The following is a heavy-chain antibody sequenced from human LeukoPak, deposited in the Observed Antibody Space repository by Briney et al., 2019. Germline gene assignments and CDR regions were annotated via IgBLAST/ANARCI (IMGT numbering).Heavy chain of an antibody. CDR3: ASQGDVDTAMAPSNFDY. CDR2: ISSSSSYI. J-gene: IGHJ4*02. Sequence: GGSLRLSCAASGFTFSSYSMNWVRQAPGKGLEWVSSISSSSSYIYYADSVKGRFTISRDNAKNSLYLQMNSLRAEDTAVYYCASQGDVDTAMAPSNFDYWGQGTLVTVSS. D-gene: IGHD5-18*01. V-gene: IGHV3-21*01. CDR1: GFTFSSYS.